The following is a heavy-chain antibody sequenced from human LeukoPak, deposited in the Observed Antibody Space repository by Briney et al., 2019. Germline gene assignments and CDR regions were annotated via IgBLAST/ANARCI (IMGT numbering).Heavy chain of an antibody. D-gene: IGHD2-15*01. CDR3: ARGRGTRAQIVVVAAYYGNGWFDP. CDR2: INHSGST. Sequence: SETLSLTCAVYGGSFSGYYCSWIRQPPGKGLEWIGEINHSGSTNYNPSLKSRVTISVDTSKNQFSLKLSSVTAADTAVYYCARGRGTRAQIVVVAAYYGNGWFDPWGQGTLVTVSS. J-gene: IGHJ5*02. V-gene: IGHV4-34*01. CDR1: GGSFSGYY.